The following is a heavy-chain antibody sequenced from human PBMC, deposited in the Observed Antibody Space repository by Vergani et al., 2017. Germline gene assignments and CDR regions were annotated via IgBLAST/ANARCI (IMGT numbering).Heavy chain of an antibody. Sequence: QVQLVESGGGVVQPGKSLRLSCAASGFTFSSFGMHWVRQAPGKGLEWVAIIWYDGSNKYYGDSVKGRFTISRDNSKNTLYLQMNSLRAEDTAEYYCARGTYYDFWSGYYSGSTGSSSFDYWGQGTLVTVSS. CDR3: ARGTYYDFWSGYYSGSTGSSSFDY. CDR2: IWYDGSNK. V-gene: IGHV3-33*01. D-gene: IGHD3-3*01. CDR1: GFTFSSFG. J-gene: IGHJ4*02.